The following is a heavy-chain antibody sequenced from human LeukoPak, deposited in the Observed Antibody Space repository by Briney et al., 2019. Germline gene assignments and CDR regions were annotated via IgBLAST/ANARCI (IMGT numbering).Heavy chain of an antibody. D-gene: IGHD3-22*01. CDR1: GFYS. V-gene: IGHV3-30*09. J-gene: IGHJ5*02. CDR2: ISYDGSNK. Sequence: PGGSLRLSCAASGFYSMHWVRQAPGKGLEWVAVISYDGSNKYYADSVKGRFAISRDNSKNTLYLQVNSLRAEDTAVYYCARGGTYYYDSSGYSWFDPWGQGTLVTVSS. CDR3: ARGGTYYYDSSGYSWFDP.